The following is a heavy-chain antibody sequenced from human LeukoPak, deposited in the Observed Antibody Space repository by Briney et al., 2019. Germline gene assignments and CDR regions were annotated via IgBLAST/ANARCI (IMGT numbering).Heavy chain of an antibody. CDR2: ISAYNCNT. CDR3: ARARAAAADRFDY. J-gene: IGHJ4*02. D-gene: IGHD6-13*01. Sequence: ASVKVSCKASGYTFTSYGISWVRQAPGQGLEWMGWISAYNCNTNYAQKLQGRVTMTTDTSTSLAYMELRSLGSDDTAVYYCARARAAAADRFDYWGQGTLVTVSS. CDR1: GYTFTSYG. V-gene: IGHV1-18*01.